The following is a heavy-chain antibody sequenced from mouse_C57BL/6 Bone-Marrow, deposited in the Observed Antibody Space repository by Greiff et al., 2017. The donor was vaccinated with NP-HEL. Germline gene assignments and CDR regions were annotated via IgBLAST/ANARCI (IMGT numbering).Heavy chain of an antibody. CDR1: GFTFTDYY. D-gene: IGHD2-3*01. Sequence: EVKLVESGGGLVQPGGSLSLSCAASGFTFTDYYMSWVRQPPGKALEWLGFIRNKANGYTTEYSASVKGRFTISRDNSQSILYLQMNALRAEESTTYYCARSLYVGHYGGFAYWGQGTLVTVSA. V-gene: IGHV7-3*01. CDR2: IRNKANGYTT. J-gene: IGHJ3*01. CDR3: ARSLYVGHYGGFAY.